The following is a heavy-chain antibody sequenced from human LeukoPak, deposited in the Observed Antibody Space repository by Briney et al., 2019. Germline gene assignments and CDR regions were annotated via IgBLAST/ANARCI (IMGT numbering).Heavy chain of an antibody. CDR3: ARDFVEMLRGLRYFDY. Sequence: GRSLRLSCAASGXAFSDYGVHWVRQAPGKGLEWVAAIWFDGGNKFYVDSVKGRFTISRDNSKNMMYLQMNSLRAEDTAVYYCARDFVEMLRGLRYFDYWGRGTLVTVSS. V-gene: IGHV3-33*01. CDR2: IWFDGGNK. J-gene: IGHJ4*02. CDR1: GXAFSDYG. D-gene: IGHD3-10*01.